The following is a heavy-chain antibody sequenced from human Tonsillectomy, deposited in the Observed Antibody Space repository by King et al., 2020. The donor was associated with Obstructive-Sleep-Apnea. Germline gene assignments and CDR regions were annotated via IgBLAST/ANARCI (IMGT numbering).Heavy chain of an antibody. CDR1: GGSISCYY. J-gene: IGHJ4*02. CDR2: MSSSGNT. D-gene: IGHD2-15*01. V-gene: IGHV4-59*08. CDR3: ARFRLFRDPDTTHAYLDY. Sequence: VQLQESGPGLVKPSETLSLTCNVSGGSISCYYWTWIRQPPGKGLEWLGYMSSSGNTNYNPSLESRVTMSVGTSKNQLSLKLSSVTATDTAVYFCARFRLFRDPDTTHAYLDYWGQGTLVTVSS.